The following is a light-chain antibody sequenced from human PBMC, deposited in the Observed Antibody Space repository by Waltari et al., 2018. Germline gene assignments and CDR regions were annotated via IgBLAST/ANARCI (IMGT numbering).Light chain of an antibody. CDR1: QSISRY. CDR3: QQSYRAPIT. V-gene: IGKV1-39*01. Sequence: DIQLTQSPSSLSASVGDRVTITCRASQSISRYLHWYQQEPGKAPKVLIYSSSSLETGIPSRFSGSGSGTDFTLTISSLQPEDFATYYCQQSYRAPITFGPGTRLDIK. J-gene: IGKJ5*01. CDR2: SSS.